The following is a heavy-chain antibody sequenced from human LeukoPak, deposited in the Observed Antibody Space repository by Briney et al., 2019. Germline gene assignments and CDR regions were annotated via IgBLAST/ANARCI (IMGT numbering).Heavy chain of an antibody. CDR2: INPNSGGT. D-gene: IGHD3-22*01. Sequence: ASVKVSCKASGYTFTGYYMHWVRQAPGQGLEWMGWINPNSGGTNYAQKFQGRVTMTRDTSISTAYMELSRLRSDDTAVYYCARAQSSGYYYGRDAFDIWGQGTMVTVSS. V-gene: IGHV1-2*02. CDR3: ARAQSSGYYYGRDAFDI. J-gene: IGHJ3*02. CDR1: GYTFTGYY.